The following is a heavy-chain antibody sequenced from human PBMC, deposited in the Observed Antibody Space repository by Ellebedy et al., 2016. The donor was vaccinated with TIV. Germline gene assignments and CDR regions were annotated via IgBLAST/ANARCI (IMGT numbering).Heavy chain of an antibody. Sequence: GESLKISCAASGFTFNSYGMHWVRQAPGKGPEWVAFIWYDGSKEYYADVVKGRFTISRDNAKNSLYLQMNSLRADDTAVFYCARFAYNYGMDSWGQGTLVTVSS. CDR2: IWYDGSKE. J-gene: IGHJ5*01. D-gene: IGHD1-20*01. CDR1: GFTFNSYG. V-gene: IGHV3-33*01. CDR3: ARFAYNYGMDS.